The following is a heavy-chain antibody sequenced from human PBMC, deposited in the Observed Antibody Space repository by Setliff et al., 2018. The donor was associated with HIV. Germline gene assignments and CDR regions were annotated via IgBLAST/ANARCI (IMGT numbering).Heavy chain of an antibody. CDR1: GDSISSYS. V-gene: IGHV4-4*09. J-gene: IGHJ5*02. D-gene: IGHD3-10*01. Sequence: PSETLSLTCTVSGDSISSYSWNWIRQSPGGGLEWIGFILSSGSTKYNPSLQSRVTMSIDTSKNQFSLRLTSVTAADTAVYYCARRIDDSGSFPDKNWFDTWGQGSLVTVSS. CDR3: ARRIDDSGSFPDKNWFDT. CDR2: ILSSGST.